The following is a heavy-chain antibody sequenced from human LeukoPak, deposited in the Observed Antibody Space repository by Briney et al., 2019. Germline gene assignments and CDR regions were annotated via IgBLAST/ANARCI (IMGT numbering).Heavy chain of an antibody. CDR3: AREVAAAGYYYYYMDV. CDR1: GGSISSYY. CDR2: IYTSGST. J-gene: IGHJ6*03. V-gene: IGHV4-4*07. D-gene: IGHD6-13*01. Sequence: SETLSLTCTVSGGSISSYYWSWIRQPAGKGLEWIARIYTSGSTNYNPSLKSRVTISVDKSKNQFSLKLSSVTAADTAVYYCAREVAAAGYYYYYMDVWGKGTTVTVSS.